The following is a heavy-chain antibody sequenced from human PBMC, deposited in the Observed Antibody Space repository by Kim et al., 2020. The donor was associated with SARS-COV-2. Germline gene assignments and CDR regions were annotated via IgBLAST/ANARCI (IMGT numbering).Heavy chain of an antibody. V-gene: IGHV4-39*01. Sequence: SETLSLTCTVSGGSISSSSYYWGWIRQPPGKGLEWIGSIYYSGSTYYNPSLKSRVTISVDTSKNQFSLKLSSVTAADTAVYYCARLGDSSGYWGSLEYYFDYWGQGTLVTVSS. CDR3: ARLGDSSGYWGSLEYYFDY. CDR1: GGSISSSSYY. D-gene: IGHD3-22*01. J-gene: IGHJ4*02. CDR2: IYYSGST.